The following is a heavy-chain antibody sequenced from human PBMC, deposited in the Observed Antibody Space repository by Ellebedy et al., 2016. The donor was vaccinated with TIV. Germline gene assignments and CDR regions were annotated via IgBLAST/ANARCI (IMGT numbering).Heavy chain of an antibody. CDR3: ARCCSSGSCYYFYGMDV. D-gene: IGHD2-15*01. CDR2: ISSSSSTI. J-gene: IGHJ6*02. CDR1: GFTFSSYS. Sequence: GESLKISCAASGFTFSSYSINWVRQAPGKGLEWVSYISSSSSTIYYAVSVKGRFTISRDNAQNSLYLQMNSLRDEDTAVYYCARCCSSGSCYYFYGMDVWGQGTTVTVSS. V-gene: IGHV3-48*02.